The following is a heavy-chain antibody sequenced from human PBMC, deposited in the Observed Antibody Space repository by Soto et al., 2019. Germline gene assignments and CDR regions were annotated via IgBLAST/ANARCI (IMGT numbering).Heavy chain of an antibody. Sequence: SETLSLTCTVSGGSISSSGYYWGWIRQPPGKGLEWIGTIYYSGSTYYNPSLKSRVTISVDTSKNQFSLKLSSVTAADTAVYYCADRLSVAGNYFDYWGQGTLVTVSS. D-gene: IGHD6-13*01. CDR1: GGSISSSGYY. J-gene: IGHJ4*02. CDR3: ADRLSVAGNYFDY. CDR2: IYYSGST. V-gene: IGHV4-39*01.